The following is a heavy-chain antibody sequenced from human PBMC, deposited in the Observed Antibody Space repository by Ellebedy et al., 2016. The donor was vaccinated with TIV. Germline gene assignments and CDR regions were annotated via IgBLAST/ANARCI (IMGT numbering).Heavy chain of an antibody. J-gene: IGHJ6*02. V-gene: IGHV3-53*01. CDR2: IYGGGST. D-gene: IGHD5-12*01. CDR3: ARGGSSLRSYYYYGLDV. Sequence: PGGSLRLSCAASGFTFSSYGMHRVRQAPGKGLEWVSVIYGGGSTYYADLVTGRFIISRDISRNMLYLQMNSLRAEDTAVYYCARGGSSLRSYYYYGLDVWGQGTTVTVSS. CDR1: GFTFSSYG.